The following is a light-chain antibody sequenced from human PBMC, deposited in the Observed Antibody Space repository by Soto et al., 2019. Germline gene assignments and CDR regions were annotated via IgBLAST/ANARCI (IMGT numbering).Light chain of an antibody. Sequence: DIQMTQSPSSLSACVGDRVIITCRASQSISSWLAWYQQKPGKAPKLLIYKASSLESGVPSRFSGSGSGTEFALTISSLQPDDFATYYCQQYKSYSPETFGQGTKVEIK. CDR3: QQYKSYSPET. CDR2: KAS. J-gene: IGKJ1*01. CDR1: QSISSW. V-gene: IGKV1-5*03.